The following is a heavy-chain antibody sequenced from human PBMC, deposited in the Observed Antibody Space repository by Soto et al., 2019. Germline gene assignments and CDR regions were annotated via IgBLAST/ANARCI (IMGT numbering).Heavy chain of an antibody. CDR3: ARGGYYDNTWGKLSHYGLDV. CDR2: ISPYNDYT. Sequence: QVQLVQSAAEVKKPWASVRVSCKASGYTFIRYGIAWVRQAPGQGLEWMGWISPYNDYTIYAQKLQGRVTMTADTSTRTVYMELRGLKSDDTAVYSCARGGYYDNTWGKLSHYGLDVWGQGTSVTVSS. J-gene: IGHJ6*02. D-gene: IGHD3-16*01. CDR1: GYTFIRYG. V-gene: IGHV1-18*01.